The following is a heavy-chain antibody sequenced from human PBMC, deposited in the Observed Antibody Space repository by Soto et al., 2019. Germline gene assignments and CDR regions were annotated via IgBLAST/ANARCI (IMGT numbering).Heavy chain of an antibody. CDR3: AKQTRAQGEYYYYGMDV. CDR2: ISGSGGTT. Sequence: EVQLLESGGGLVQPGGSLRLSCAASGFIFSSYVMTWVSQAPGKGLEWVSGISGSGGTTYYADSVKGRFTISRDNSKNTLYLQMNSLRAEDTAVYDCAKQTRAQGEYYYYGMDVWGQGTTVTVSS. V-gene: IGHV3-23*01. CDR1: GFIFSSYV. J-gene: IGHJ6*02.